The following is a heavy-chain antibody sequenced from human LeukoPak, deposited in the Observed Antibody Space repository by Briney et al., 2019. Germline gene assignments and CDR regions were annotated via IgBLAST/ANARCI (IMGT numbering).Heavy chain of an antibody. J-gene: IGHJ3*02. CDR3: ARDHSSSWSDAFDI. CDR1: GYTFTSYG. D-gene: IGHD6-13*01. V-gene: IGHV1-18*01. CDR2: ISAYNGNT. Sequence: GASVKVSCKASGYTFTSYGISWVRQAPGQGLEWMGWISAYNGNTNYAQKLQGRVTMTTDTSTSTAYMELRSLRSDDTAVYYCARDHSSSWSDAFDIWGQGTMVTVSS.